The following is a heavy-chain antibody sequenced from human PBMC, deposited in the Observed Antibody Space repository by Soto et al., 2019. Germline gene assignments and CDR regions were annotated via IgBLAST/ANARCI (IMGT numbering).Heavy chain of an antibody. Sequence: PSETLSLTCTVSGGSISSSSYYWGWIRQPPGKGLEWIGSIYYSGSTYYNPSLKSRVTISVDTSKNQFSLKLSSVTAADTAVYYCAGSLFVTIFGVDAFDYWGQGTLVTVSS. CDR3: AGSLFVTIFGVDAFDY. D-gene: IGHD3-3*01. V-gene: IGHV4-39*01. CDR1: GGSISSSSYY. CDR2: IYYSGST. J-gene: IGHJ4*02.